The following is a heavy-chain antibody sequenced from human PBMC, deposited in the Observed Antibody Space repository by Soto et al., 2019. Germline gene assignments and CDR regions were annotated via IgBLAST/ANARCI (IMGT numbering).Heavy chain of an antibody. CDR2: IYHSGSV. CDR1: GGSINSGDW. CDR3: ARSDCYAVCKGKWFDP. J-gene: IGHJ5*02. V-gene: IGHV4-4*02. D-gene: IGHD3-16*01. Sequence: SETLSLTCAVSGGSINSGDWWTWVRQPPGKGLEWIGEIYHSGSVSYNPSLMSRVKIELDKSKGQFSLRLSSVTAADTAGYYCARSDCYAVCKGKWFDPCGQVILFGISS.